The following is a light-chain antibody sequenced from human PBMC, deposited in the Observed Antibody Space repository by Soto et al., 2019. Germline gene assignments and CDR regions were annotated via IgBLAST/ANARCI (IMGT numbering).Light chain of an antibody. CDR3: SSYTSSNTVL. J-gene: IGLJ2*01. CDR1: SSDVENYNL. V-gene: IGLV2-23*01. CDR2: EGS. Sequence: QSVLTQPASVSGSPGQSITISCTGTSSDVENYNLVSWYQHHPGKAPRLLIYEGSKWPSGVSNRFSASKSGNTASLTISGLPAEDEADYYCSSYTSSNTVLFGEGTKVTAL.